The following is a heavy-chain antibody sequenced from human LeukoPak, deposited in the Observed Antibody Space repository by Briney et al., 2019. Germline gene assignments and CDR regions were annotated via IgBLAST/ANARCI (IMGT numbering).Heavy chain of an antibody. CDR3: ARDPDLSPGYYFEGFDI. V-gene: IGHV4-30-4*08. D-gene: IGHD3-22*01. Sequence: SQTLSLTCTVSGGSISSGDYYWSWIRQPPGKGLEWIRYIYYSGSTYYNPSLKSRVTISVDTSKNQFSLKLSSVTAADTAVYYCARDPDLSPGYYFEGFDIWGQGTMVTVSS. CDR1: GGSISSGDYY. CDR2: IYYSGST. J-gene: IGHJ3*02.